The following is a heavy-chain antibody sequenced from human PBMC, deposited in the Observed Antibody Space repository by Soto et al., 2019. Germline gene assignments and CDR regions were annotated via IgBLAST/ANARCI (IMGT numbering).Heavy chain of an antibody. D-gene: IGHD6-13*01. CDR3: ARGAHSDQQLVAYFQH. V-gene: IGHV1-2*04. CDR1: GYTFTGYY. J-gene: IGHJ1*01. Sequence: ASVKVSCKASGYTFTGYYMHWVRQAPGQGLEWMGWINPNSGGTNYAQKFQGWVTMTRDTSISKAYMELSRLRSDDTAVYYCARGAHSDQQLVAYFQHWGQGTLVTVSS. CDR2: INPNSGGT.